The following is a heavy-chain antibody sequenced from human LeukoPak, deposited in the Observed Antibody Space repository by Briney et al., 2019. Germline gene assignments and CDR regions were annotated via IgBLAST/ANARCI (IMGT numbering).Heavy chain of an antibody. D-gene: IGHD1-26*01. CDR2: INHSGST. Sequence: SETLSLTCAVYGGSFSGYYWSWIRQPPGKGLEWIGEINHSGSTNYNPSLKSRVTISVDTSKNQFSLKLSSVTAADTAVYYCARVASSGRLYYFDYWGQGTLVTVSS. CDR1: GGSFSGYY. V-gene: IGHV4-34*01. CDR3: ARVASSGRLYYFDY. J-gene: IGHJ4*02.